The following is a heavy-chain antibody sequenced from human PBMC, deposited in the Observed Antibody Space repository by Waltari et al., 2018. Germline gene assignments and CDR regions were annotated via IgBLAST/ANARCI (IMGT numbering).Heavy chain of an antibody. CDR3: ATERGFGSIRGGGMDV. Sequence: EVQLVQSGAEVKKPGATVNISCKVSGYTFPDYYMQWVQEAPGKGVAWMGLVDPDDGETIYAEKFQGRVTITADTSTDTAYMELSSLRSEDTAVYYCATERGFGSIRGGGMDVWGQGTTVTVSS. CDR2: VDPDDGET. V-gene: IGHV1-69-2*01. J-gene: IGHJ6*02. D-gene: IGHD3-3*02. CDR1: GYTFPDYY.